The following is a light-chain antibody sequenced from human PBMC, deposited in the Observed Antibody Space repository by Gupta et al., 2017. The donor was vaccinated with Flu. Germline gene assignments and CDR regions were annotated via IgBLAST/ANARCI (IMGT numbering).Light chain of an antibody. Sequence: SYVLTQPPSVSVAPGQTARITCGGNNIGGKSVHWYQQRPGQAPVLVVSADTDRPSGIPERFSRSNSGNTATLTISRVEAGDEADYYCQVWDSSTDHVVFGGGTKLTVL. V-gene: IGLV3-21*02. CDR3: QVWDSSTDHVV. CDR2: ADT. J-gene: IGLJ2*01. CDR1: NIGGKS.